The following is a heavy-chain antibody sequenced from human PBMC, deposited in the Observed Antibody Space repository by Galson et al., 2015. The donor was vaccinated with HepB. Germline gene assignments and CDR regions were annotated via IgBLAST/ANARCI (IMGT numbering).Heavy chain of an antibody. V-gene: IGHV3-30-3*01. CDR3: ARDLGIAAADALGYYGMDV. J-gene: IGHJ6*02. Sequence: SLRLSCAASGFTFSSYAMHWVRQAPGKGLEWVAVISYDGSNKYYADSVKGRFTISRDNSKNTLYLQMNSLRAEDTAVYYCARDLGIAAADALGYYGMDVWGQGTTVTVSS. CDR1: GFTFSSYA. D-gene: IGHD6-13*01. CDR2: ISYDGSNK.